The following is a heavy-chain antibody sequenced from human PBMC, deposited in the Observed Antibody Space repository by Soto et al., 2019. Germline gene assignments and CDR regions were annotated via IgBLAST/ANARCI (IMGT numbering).Heavy chain of an antibody. Sequence: QVQLVESGGGVVQPGRSLRLSCAASGFTFSSYGMHWVRQAPGKGLEWVAVISYDGSNKYYADSVKGRFTISRDNSKNTLYLQMNSLRAEDTAVYYCASPRYYGSDPWGQGTLVTVSS. CDR1: GFTFSSYG. D-gene: IGHD3-10*01. J-gene: IGHJ5*02. CDR3: ASPRYYGSDP. V-gene: IGHV3-30*03. CDR2: ISYDGSNK.